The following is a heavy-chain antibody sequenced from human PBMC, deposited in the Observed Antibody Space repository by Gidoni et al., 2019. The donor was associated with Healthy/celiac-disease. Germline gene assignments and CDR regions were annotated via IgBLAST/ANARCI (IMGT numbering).Heavy chain of an antibody. V-gene: IGHV3-53*02. Sequence: EVQLVETGGGLIQPGGSLRLSCAASGFTVSSNYMSWVRQAPGKGLEWVSVIYSGGSTYYADSVKGRFTISRDNSKNTLYLQMNSLRAEDTAVYYCARVTIASDAFDIGGQGTMVTVSS. CDR1: GFTVSSNY. CDR3: ARVTIASDAFDI. CDR2: IYSGGST. J-gene: IGHJ3*02. D-gene: IGHD4-4*01.